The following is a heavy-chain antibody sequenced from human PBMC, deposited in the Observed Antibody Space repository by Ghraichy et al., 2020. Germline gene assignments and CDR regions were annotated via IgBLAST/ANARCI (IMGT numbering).Heavy chain of an antibody. V-gene: IGHV4-59*01. CDR1: GGSISSYY. CDR3: ARDDGYFQH. D-gene: IGHD5-24*01. Sequence: ESLNISCTVSGGSISSYYWSWIRQPPGKGLEWIGYIYSSGSANYNPSLKSRVTISVDTSKNQFSLKLSSVTAADTAVYYCARDDGYFQHWGQGTLVTVSS. J-gene: IGHJ1*01. CDR2: IYSSGSA.